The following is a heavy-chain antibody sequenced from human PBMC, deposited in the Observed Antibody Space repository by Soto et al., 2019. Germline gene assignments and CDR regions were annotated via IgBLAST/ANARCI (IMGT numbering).Heavy chain of an antibody. CDR3: EAEMTFWKVSVV. CDR1: GDTDTNYV. J-gene: IGHJ6*02. D-gene: IGHD3-3*01. CDR2: IFPKFGTT. V-gene: IGHV1-69*01. Sequence: QVPLVQSGAEVKKPGSSVKVSCKASGDTDTNYVISWVRQAPGQGLEWMGGIFPKFGTTYSAQKLQDRLTITADESTSTVYMQLSSLRLDDTAVYYCEAEMTFWKVSVVWGQGTTVTVSS.